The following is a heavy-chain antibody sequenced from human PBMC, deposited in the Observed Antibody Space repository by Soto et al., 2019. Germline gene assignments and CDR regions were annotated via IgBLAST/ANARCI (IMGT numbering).Heavy chain of an antibody. CDR2: IIPIFGTA. Sequence: VASVKVSCKASGGTFSSYAISWVRQAPGQGLEWMGGIIPIFGTANYAQKFQGRVTITADESTSTAYMELSSLRSEDTAVYYCARVLGYCSSTSCYHLTVHNWFDPWGQGTLVTSPQ. CDR1: GGTFSSYA. J-gene: IGHJ5*02. CDR3: ARVLGYCSSTSCYHLTVHNWFDP. V-gene: IGHV1-69*13. D-gene: IGHD2-2*01.